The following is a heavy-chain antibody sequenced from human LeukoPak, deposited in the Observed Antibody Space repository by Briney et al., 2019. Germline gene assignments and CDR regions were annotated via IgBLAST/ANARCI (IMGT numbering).Heavy chain of an antibody. CDR1: GGSISSYY. CDR2: IYDSGST. D-gene: IGHD3-16*01. Sequence: SETLSLTCTVSGGSISSYYWSWIRQPPGKGLEWIGSIYDSGSTYYNPSLKSRVTISVDTSKNQFSLKLNSVTAADTAVYYCARHYGPWGQGTLVTVSS. V-gene: IGHV4-59*05. CDR3: ARHYGP. J-gene: IGHJ5*02.